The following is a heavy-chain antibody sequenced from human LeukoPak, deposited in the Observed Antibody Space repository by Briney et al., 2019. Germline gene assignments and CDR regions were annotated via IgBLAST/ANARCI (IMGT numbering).Heavy chain of an antibody. CDR3: PPQMRGSCNPAAFDI. CDR2: IYTSGST. CDR1: AGTISRYY. D-gene: IGHD1-26*01. J-gene: IGHJ3*02. V-gene: IGHV4-4*07. Sequence: PSETLSLTGTVSAGTISRYYWSWIRQPAVKGLEWIGRIYTSGSTNYNPSLKSRITMSVETSKNQLSLKLSSVTPAATTVYNCPPQMRGSCNPAAFDIWGQGTMGTVSS.